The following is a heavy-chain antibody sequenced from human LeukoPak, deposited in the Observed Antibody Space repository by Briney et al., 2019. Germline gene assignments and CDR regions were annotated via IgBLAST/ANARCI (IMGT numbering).Heavy chain of an antibody. V-gene: IGHV4-61*02. CDR3: ARGSFHTAMGLGAEY. J-gene: IGHJ4*02. Sequence: PSETLSLTCTVSGGSISSGGYYWSWIRQPAGKGLEWIGRIYTSGSTNYNSSLKSRVTMSVDTSKNQFSLKLSSVTAADTAVYYCARGSFHTAMGLGAEYWGQGTLVTVSS. CDR2: IYTSGST. D-gene: IGHD5-18*01. CDR1: GGSISSGGYY.